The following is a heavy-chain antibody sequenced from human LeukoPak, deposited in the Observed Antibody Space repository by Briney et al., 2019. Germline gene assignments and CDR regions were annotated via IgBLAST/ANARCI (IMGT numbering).Heavy chain of an antibody. V-gene: IGHV3-23*01. J-gene: IGHJ4*02. D-gene: IGHD6-19*01. Sequence: PGGSLRLPCAASGFTFSSYAVSWVRQAPGKGLEWGSAISGSGGSTYYAESVKGRFTISRDNSKNSLYLRMNSLRAEDTAVYYCAKRLSGWYYFDYCGQGTLVTVSS. CDR3: AKRLSGWYYFDY. CDR1: GFTFSSYA. CDR2: ISGSGGST.